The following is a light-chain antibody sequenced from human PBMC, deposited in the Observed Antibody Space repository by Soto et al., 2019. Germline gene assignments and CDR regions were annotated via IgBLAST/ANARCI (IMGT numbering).Light chain of an antibody. CDR2: GAS. V-gene: IGKV3-15*01. CDR1: KSVSTN. J-gene: IGKJ2*01. CDR3: QQYDNWPPYT. Sequence: EILMTQSPATLSVSPGERATLSCRASKSVSTNLAWYQQKPGQAPRLLIYGASTRATGIPARFSGSGSGSEFTLTISSLQSEDFAVYYCQQYDNWPPYTFGQGTNLEIK.